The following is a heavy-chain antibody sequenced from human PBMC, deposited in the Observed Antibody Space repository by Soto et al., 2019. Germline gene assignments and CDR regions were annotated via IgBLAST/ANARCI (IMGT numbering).Heavy chain of an antibody. CDR1: GFAFSSYA. CDR2: IGGDGAST. Sequence: EVQLLESGGGLVQPGESLRLSCAASGFAFSSYAMSWVRQSSGKGLEWVAAIGGDGASTYYADSVRGRFIISRDNSKNTLFLHMTSLRAEDTAVYYCTKDQDGEWCFSQGWFDPWGQGSLVTVSS. J-gene: IGHJ5*02. CDR3: TKDQDGEWCFSQGWFDP. V-gene: IGHV3-23*01. D-gene: IGHD2-15*01.